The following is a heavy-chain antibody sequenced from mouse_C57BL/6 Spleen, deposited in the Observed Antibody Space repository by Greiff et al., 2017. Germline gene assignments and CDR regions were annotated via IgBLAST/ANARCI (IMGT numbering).Heavy chain of an antibody. V-gene: IGHV5-16*01. CDR2: INSDGSST. J-gene: IGHJ3*01. D-gene: IGHD1-1*01. CDR1: GFTFSDYY. CDR3: AREGGSSYGGFAY. Sequence: EVQVVESEGGLVQPGSSMKLSCTASGFTFSDYYMAWVRQVPEKGLEWVANINSDGSSTYYLDSLKSRFIISRDNAKNILYLQMSSLKSEDTATYYGAREGGSSYGGFAYWGQGTLVTVSA.